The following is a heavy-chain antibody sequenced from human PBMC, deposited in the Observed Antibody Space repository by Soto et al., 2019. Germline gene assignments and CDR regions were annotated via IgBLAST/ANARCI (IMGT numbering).Heavy chain of an antibody. J-gene: IGHJ3*02. CDR2: IYYSGST. Sequence: QLQLQVSGPGLVKPSETLSLTCTVSGGSISGSSYYWGWIRQPPGKGLEWIGSIYYSGSTYYSPSLKSRVTVSVDTSKNQFSLKLSSVTAADTAVYYCARPRGVQLEDDAFDIWGQGTMVTVSS. CDR1: GGSISGSSYY. V-gene: IGHV4-39*01. CDR3: ARPRGVQLEDDAFDI. D-gene: IGHD6-13*01.